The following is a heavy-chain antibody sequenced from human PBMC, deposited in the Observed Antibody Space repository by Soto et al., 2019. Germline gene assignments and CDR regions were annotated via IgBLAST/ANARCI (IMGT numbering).Heavy chain of an antibody. Sequence: EVQLLESGGGLVQPGGSLRLSCAASGFTFNNYAMNWVRQAPGKGLEWVSAISGSSGSTYFADSVKGRFTISRDNSKNTLYLQMNILGAEDTAVYYCARDTDSSGWYFFDYWGQGTLVTVSS. CDR2: ISGSSGST. CDR1: GFTFNNYA. J-gene: IGHJ4*02. V-gene: IGHV3-23*01. D-gene: IGHD6-19*01. CDR3: ARDTDSSGWYFFDY.